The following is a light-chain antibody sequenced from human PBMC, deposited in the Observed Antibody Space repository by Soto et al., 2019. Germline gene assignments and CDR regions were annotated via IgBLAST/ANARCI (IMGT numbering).Light chain of an antibody. CDR3: SSYTSSSLGV. CDR1: SSDVGGYNY. Sequence: QSALTPPASVSVSPVPSVTLYCTGTSSDVGGYNYVSWYQQHPGKAPKLMIYDVSNRPSGVSNRFSGSKSGNTASLTISGLQAEDEADYYCSSYTSSSLGVFGTGT. V-gene: IGLV2-14*01. CDR2: DVS. J-gene: IGLJ1*01.